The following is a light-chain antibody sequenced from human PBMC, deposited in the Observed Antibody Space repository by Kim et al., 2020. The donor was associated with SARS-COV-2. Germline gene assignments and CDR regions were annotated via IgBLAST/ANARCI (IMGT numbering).Light chain of an antibody. CDR2: QDS. CDR1: KLGAKY. Sequence: VSPGQTARITCSGDKLGAKYACWYQQKPGQPPVLVIYQDSKRPSGIPERFSGSNSGNTATLTISGTQAMDEADYYCQAWDSSTAVFGGGTKLTVL. J-gene: IGLJ3*02. V-gene: IGLV3-1*01. CDR3: QAWDSSTAV.